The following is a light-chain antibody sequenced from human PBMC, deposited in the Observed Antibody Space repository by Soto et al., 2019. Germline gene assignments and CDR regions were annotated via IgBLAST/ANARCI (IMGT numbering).Light chain of an antibody. V-gene: IGLV1-47*01. Sequence: QSVLTQPPSASGTPGQRVTISCSGSSSNIGSNYVYWYQQLPGTAPKLLIYRNNQRPSGVPDRFSGSKSGTSASLAISGLRSEDEADYYCAAWDDSLSGPVVFGGGTKLTV. CDR2: RNN. J-gene: IGLJ2*01. CDR3: AAWDDSLSGPVV. CDR1: SSNIGSNY.